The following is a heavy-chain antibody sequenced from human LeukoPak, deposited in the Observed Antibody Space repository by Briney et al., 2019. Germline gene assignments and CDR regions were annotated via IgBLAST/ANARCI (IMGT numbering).Heavy chain of an antibody. V-gene: IGHV3-48*03. CDR2: ISSSGSTM. J-gene: IGHJ4*02. CDR3: AKDKVRGIAAAGFSSLDY. CDR1: GFTFSSYE. Sequence: GGSLRLSCAASGFTFSSYEMNWVRQAPGKGLEWVSYISSSGSTMYYADSVKGRFTISRDNAKNSLYLQMNSLRAEDTALYYCAKDKVRGIAAAGFSSLDYWGQGTLVTVSS. D-gene: IGHD6-13*01.